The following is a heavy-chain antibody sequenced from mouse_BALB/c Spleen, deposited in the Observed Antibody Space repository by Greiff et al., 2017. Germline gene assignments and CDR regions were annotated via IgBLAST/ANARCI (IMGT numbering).Heavy chain of an antibody. V-gene: IGHV5-9-4*01. CDR2: ISSGGSYT. Sequence: EVKLVESGGGLVKPGGSLKLSCAASGFTFSSYAMSWVRQSPEKRLEWVAEISSGGSYTYYPDTVTGRFTISRDNAKNTLYLEMSSLRSEDTAMYYCAREGGYGKPLDYWGQGTTLTVSS. J-gene: IGHJ2*01. CDR1: GFTFSSYA. D-gene: IGHD2-10*02. CDR3: AREGGYGKPLDY.